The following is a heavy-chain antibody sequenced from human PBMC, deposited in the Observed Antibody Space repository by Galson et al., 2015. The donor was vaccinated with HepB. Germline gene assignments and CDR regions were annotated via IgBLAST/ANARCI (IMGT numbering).Heavy chain of an antibody. V-gene: IGHV3-9*01. CDR1: GFSFGDHA. D-gene: IGHD3-16*02. J-gene: IGHJ5*02. CDR3: AKDVLNFGGVIVGGPDS. Sequence: SLRLSCAASGFSFGDHAMHWVRQAPGKGLEWVSGISWNSRSIAYVDSVKGRFTISRDNAKNSLHLQMDNLRIEDTAFYYCAKDVLNFGGVIVGGPDSWGQGTLVTVSS. CDR2: ISWNSRSI.